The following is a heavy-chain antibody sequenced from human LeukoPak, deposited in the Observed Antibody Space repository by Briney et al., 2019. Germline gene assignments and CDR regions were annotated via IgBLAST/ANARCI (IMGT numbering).Heavy chain of an antibody. D-gene: IGHD2-2*01. CDR1: GFTVSSNY. CDR2: ISGSGGST. V-gene: IGHV3-23*01. Sequence: PGGSLRLSCAGSGFTVSSNYMSWVRQAPGKGLEWVSAISGSGGSTYYADSVKGRFTISRDNSKNTLYLQMNSLRAEDTAVYYCAKGDCSSTSCNVHFDYWGQGTLVTVSS. CDR3: AKGDCSSTSCNVHFDY. J-gene: IGHJ4*02.